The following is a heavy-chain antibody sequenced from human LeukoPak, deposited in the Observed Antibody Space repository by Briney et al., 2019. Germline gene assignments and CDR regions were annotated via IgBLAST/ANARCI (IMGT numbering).Heavy chain of an antibody. D-gene: IGHD3-10*01. V-gene: IGHV5-51*01. CDR3: ARAPRYYYGSGSYYFVNWFDP. Sequence: GESLKISCKGSGYSFTSYWIGWVRQMPGKGLEWMGIIYPGDSDTRYSPSFQGQVTISADKSISTAYLQWSSLKASDTAMYYCARAPRYYYGSGSYYFVNWFDPWGQGTLVTASS. CDR2: IYPGDSDT. J-gene: IGHJ5*02. CDR1: GYSFTSYW.